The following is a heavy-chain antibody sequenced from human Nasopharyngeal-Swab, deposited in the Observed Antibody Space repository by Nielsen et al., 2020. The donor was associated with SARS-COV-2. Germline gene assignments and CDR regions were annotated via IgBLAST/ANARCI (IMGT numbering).Heavy chain of an antibody. CDR1: GFSFSTFW. J-gene: IGHJ4*02. Sequence: GGSLRLSCAASGFSFSTFWMHWVRQVPGEGLVWVSRINTDGRRTNYAESVKGRFTISRDSVKNMLYLQMNNLRPEDTAVYYCARDLGGFGGYWGQGTLATVSS. CDR3: ARDLGGFGGY. V-gene: IGHV3-74*01. D-gene: IGHD4-23*01. CDR2: INTDGRRT.